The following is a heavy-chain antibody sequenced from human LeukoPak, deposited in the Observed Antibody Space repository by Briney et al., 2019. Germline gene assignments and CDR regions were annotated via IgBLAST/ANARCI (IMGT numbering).Heavy chain of an antibody. CDR3: TSRGAVAGVIDY. V-gene: IGHV4-59*01. Sequence: SETLSLTCTVSGGSISSYYCSWIRQPPGKGLEWIGYIYYSGSTNYNPSLKSRVTISVESSKNQFSLKLSSVTAADTAVYYWTSRGAVAGVIDYWGQGTLVTVSS. CDR1: GGSISSYY. D-gene: IGHD6-19*01. CDR2: IYYSGST. J-gene: IGHJ4*02.